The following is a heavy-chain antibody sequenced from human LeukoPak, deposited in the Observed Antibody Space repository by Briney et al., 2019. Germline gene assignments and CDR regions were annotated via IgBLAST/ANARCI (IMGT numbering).Heavy chain of an antibody. D-gene: IGHD2-21*02. J-gene: IGHJ4*02. V-gene: IGHV1-18*01. CDR1: GYTFANYA. CDR3: ARANCAGDCYLKH. CDR2: ISVDNGDT. Sequence: ASVKVSCEASGYTFANYAITWVRQAPGQGLEYMGWISVDNGDTNDAQMLQGRATMTTDTSTNTAYMELRGLRSDDTAVYYCARANCAGDCYLKHWGQGTLVTVSS.